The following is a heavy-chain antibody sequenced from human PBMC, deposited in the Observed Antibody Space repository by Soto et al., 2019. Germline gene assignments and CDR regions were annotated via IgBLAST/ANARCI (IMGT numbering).Heavy chain of an antibody. J-gene: IGHJ6*02. CDR2: IIPILDVA. V-gene: IGHV1-69*02. CDR1: GVDFNSFT. D-gene: IGHD3-10*01. CDR3: AQMWFGELWHGMEV. Sequence: QLVQSGAEVKKPGSSVKVSCKASGVDFNSFTLSWVRQAPGQGPEWMGTIIPILDVAKNAQKFQGRITITADKSTSTVYMELRRLRSEDTAVYYCAQMWFGELWHGMEVWGQGTTVTVSS.